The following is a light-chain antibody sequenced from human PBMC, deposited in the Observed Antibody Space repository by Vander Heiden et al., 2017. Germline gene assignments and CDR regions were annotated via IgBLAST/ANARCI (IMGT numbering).Light chain of an antibody. J-gene: IGLJ2*01. V-gene: IGLV3-21*02. CDR2: ADS. Sequence: SYVLTQPPSVSVAPGQTARITCGGNNLGRRRVHWYQQQPGQAPALVVHADSDRPSGIPERVSGSNSGNTATLTISRVEAGDEADYYCKVWDSSSDHVVFGGGTKLTVL. CDR1: NLGRRR. CDR3: KVWDSSSDHVV.